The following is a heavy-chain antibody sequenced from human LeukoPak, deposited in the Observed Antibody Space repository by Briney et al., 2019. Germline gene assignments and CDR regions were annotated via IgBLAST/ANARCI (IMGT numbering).Heavy chain of an antibody. CDR1: GGSISSSNW. J-gene: IGHJ6*02. Sequence: SGTLSLTCAVSGGSISSSNWWSWVRQPPGKGLEWIGEIYHSGSTNYNPSLKSRVTISVDTSKNQFSLKLSSVTAADTAVYYCARNPMILGLDYYGMDVWGQGTTVTVSS. D-gene: IGHD3-22*01. CDR3: ARNPMILGLDYYGMDV. CDR2: IYHSGST. V-gene: IGHV4-4*02.